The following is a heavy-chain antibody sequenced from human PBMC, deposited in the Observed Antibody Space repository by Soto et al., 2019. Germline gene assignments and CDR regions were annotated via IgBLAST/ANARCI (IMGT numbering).Heavy chain of an antibody. Sequence: QVQLQESGPGLVNPSETLSLTCNVSGGSVTSSTSSWAWVRQPPGKGLHWIGTIFYGHGAYYNPSLESRVTISLDTSKIQFSHELTYVTAANTAVYYGARKQTGYPNWFDAWGRGILVIVSS. D-gene: IGHD3-9*01. J-gene: IGHJ5*02. V-gene: IGHV4-39*01. CDR2: IFYGHGA. CDR3: ARKQTGYPNWFDA. CDR1: GGSVTSSTSS.